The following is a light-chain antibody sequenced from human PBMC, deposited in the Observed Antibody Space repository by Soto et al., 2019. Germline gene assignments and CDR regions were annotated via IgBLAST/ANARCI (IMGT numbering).Light chain of an antibody. V-gene: IGKV3-20*01. CDR2: GAS. CDR3: QQYGSSPLVT. J-gene: IGKJ2*01. Sequence: EIVLTQSPGTLSLSPGERATLSCRASQSVSSSYLAWYQQKPGQAPRLLIYGASSRATGIPDRFSGSGSGTDFTLTISRLEPEDFGVYYWQQYGSSPLVTFGQGTKLEIK. CDR1: QSVSSSY.